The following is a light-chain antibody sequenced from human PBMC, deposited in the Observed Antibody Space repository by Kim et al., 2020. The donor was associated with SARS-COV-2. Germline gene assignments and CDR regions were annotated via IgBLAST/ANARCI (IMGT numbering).Light chain of an antibody. CDR1: SNNVGDQG. J-gene: IGLJ3*02. CDR3: SAWDRSLGAWV. Sequence: QTATLTCTGDSNNVGDQGATWLQQHQGHPPKLLSYRNNNRPSGISERFSASRSGNTASLTITGLQPDDETDYYCSAWDRSLGAWVFGGGTQLTVL. CDR2: RNN. V-gene: IGLV10-54*04.